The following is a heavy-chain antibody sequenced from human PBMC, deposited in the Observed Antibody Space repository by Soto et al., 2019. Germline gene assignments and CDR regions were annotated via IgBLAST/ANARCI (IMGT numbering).Heavy chain of an antibody. J-gene: IGHJ6*02. CDR3: AKEGGAVAGGREYYYYYYGMDV. Sequence: PGGSLRLSCAASGFTFSSYGMHWVRQAPGKGLEWVAVISYDGSNKYYADSVKGRFTISRDNSKNTLYLQMNSLRAEDTAVYYCAKEGGAVAGGREYYYYYYGMDVWGQGTTVTVSS. D-gene: IGHD6-19*01. V-gene: IGHV3-30*18. CDR1: GFTFSSYG. CDR2: ISYDGSNK.